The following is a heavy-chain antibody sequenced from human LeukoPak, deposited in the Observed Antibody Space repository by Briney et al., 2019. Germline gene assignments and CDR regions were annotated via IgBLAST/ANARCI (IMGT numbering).Heavy chain of an antibody. CDR2: INAGNGNT. D-gene: IGHD3-16*02. CDR3: ARDYGYVWGSYRSLDY. J-gene: IGHJ4*02. Sequence: GASVKVSCKASGYTFTSYAMHWVRQAPGQRLEWMGWINAGNGNTKYSQEFQGRVTITRDTSASTAYMELSSLRSEDMAVYYCARDYGYVWGSYRSLDYWGQGTLVTVSS. CDR1: GYTFTSYA. V-gene: IGHV1-3*03.